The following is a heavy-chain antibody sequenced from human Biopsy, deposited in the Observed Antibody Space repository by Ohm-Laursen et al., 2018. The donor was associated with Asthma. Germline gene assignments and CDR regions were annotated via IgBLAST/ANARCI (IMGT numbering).Heavy chain of an antibody. Sequence: SLRLSCTASGFTLDEYYLIYIRQVPGKGLEWVSWMRISDWGRHTDYGGSVKGRFTISRDNGKKSVFLQMNGLRADDSGVYYCAMGTSGTTALYWGQGTLVTVSS. D-gene: IGHD1-1*01. CDR2: MRISDWGRHT. J-gene: IGHJ4*02. CDR3: AMGTSGTTALY. V-gene: IGHV3-11*06. CDR1: GFTLDEYY.